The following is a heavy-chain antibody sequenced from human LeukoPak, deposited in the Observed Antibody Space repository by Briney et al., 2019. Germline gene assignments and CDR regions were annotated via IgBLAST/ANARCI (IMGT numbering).Heavy chain of an antibody. J-gene: IGHJ3*02. CDR1: GGTFSSYA. D-gene: IGHD5-18*01. CDR3: ARETYSYGNDAFDI. CDR2: IIPILGIA. V-gene: IGHV1-69*04. Sequence: SVKVSCKASGGTFSSYAISWVRQAPGQGLEWMGRIIPILGIANYARKFQGRVTITADKSTSTAYMELSSLRSEDTAVYYCARETYSYGNDAFDIWGQGTMVTVSS.